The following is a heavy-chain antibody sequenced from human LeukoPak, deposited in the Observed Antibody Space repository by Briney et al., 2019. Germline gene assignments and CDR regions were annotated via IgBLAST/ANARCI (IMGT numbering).Heavy chain of an antibody. J-gene: IGHJ6*03. V-gene: IGHV4-34*01. D-gene: IGHD1-14*01. CDR2: INHSGST. Sequence: SETLSLTCAVYGGSFSGYYWSWIRQPPGKGLEWIEEINHSGSTNYNPSLKSRVTISVDTSKNQFSLKLSSVTAADTAVYYCARGREPGPAWFFQYYYYYYMDVWGKGTTVTVSS. CDR1: GGSFSGYY. CDR3: ARGREPGPAWFFQYYYYYYMDV.